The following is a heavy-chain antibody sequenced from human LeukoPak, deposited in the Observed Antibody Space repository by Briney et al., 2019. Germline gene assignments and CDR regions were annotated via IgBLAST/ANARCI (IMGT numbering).Heavy chain of an antibody. V-gene: IGHV3-43*02. CDR3: AKSGGRYGDYFDY. CDR1: GFTFDDYA. CDR2: ISGDGGST. J-gene: IGHJ4*02. Sequence: GGSLRLSCAASGFTFDDYAMYWVGQAPGKGLEGVSLISGDGGSTYYADSVKGRFTISRDNSKNSLYLQMNSLRTEDTALYYCAKSGGRYGDYFDYWGQGTLVTVSS. D-gene: IGHD4-17*01.